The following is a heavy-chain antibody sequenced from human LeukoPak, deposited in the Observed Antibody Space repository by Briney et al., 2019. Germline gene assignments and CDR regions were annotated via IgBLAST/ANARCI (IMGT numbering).Heavy chain of an antibody. CDR3: ARDIWFGASVLPYYFDY. CDR2: ISAYNGNT. Sequence: ASVKVSCKASGYTFTSYGISWVRQAPGLGLEWMGWISAYNGNTNYAQKLQGRVTMTTDTSTSTAYMELRSLRSDDTAVYYCARDIWFGASVLPYYFDYWRQGTLVTVSS. V-gene: IGHV1-18*01. D-gene: IGHD3-10*01. J-gene: IGHJ4*02. CDR1: GYTFTSYG.